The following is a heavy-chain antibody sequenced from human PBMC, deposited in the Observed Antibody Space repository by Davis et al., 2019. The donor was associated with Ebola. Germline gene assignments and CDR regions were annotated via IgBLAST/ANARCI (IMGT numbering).Heavy chain of an antibody. V-gene: IGHV3-23*01. J-gene: IGHJ4*02. CDR2: ISGSVYSK. D-gene: IGHD4-17*01. CDR1: GFTFKSYC. CDR3: TKGWVTTGTEFGS. Sequence: GGSLRLSCEASGFTFKSYCMSWVRQPPGKGLEWVPRISGSVYSKQYAGSVEGRFTISRDNSKNTLSLQMNSLRVDDTAIYYCTKGWVTTGTEFGSGGRGTLVTVSS.